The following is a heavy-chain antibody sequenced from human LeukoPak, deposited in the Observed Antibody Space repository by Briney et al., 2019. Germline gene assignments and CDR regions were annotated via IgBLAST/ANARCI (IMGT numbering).Heavy chain of an antibody. CDR3: ARVQYYYYYMDV. Sequence: SETLSLTCVVSGGSVSSGGYAWSWIRQPPGKGLEWIGYIYNRGMTYFNPSLKSRASISVDTSKNQFSLKLTSVTAADTAVYYCARVQYYYYYMDVWGKGTTITISS. V-gene: IGHV4-30-4*07. CDR2: IYNRGMT. J-gene: IGHJ6*03. CDR1: GGSVSSGGYA.